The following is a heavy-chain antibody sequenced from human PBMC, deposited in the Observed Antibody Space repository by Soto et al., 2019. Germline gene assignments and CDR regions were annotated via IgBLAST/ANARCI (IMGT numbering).Heavy chain of an antibody. Sequence: ASVKVSCKASGYTFTSYGISWVRHAPGQGLEWMGWISAYNGNTNYAQKLQGRVTMTTDTSTSTAYMELRSLRSDDTAVYYCARDWGAGHVDTAMVEYYFDYWGQGTLVTVSS. CDR1: GYTFTSYG. CDR3: ARDWGAGHVDTAMVEYYFDY. V-gene: IGHV1-18*01. D-gene: IGHD5-18*01. J-gene: IGHJ4*02. CDR2: ISAYNGNT.